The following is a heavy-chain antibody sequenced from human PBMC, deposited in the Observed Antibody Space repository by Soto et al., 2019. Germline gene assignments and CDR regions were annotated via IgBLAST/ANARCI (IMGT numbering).Heavy chain of an antibody. J-gene: IGHJ5*02. CDR1: GGFISTYL. Sequence: PSETLSLTCTVSGGFISTYLWSWIRQVPGKGPEWIGYIFYNGTTNYNPSLKSRVTMSVDTSKNQFSLKLNSVTAADTAVYYCARSPTQIRFLVLWLDPSGPGTKVTVYS. V-gene: IGHV4-59*01. CDR2: IFYNGTT. CDR3: ARSPTQIRFLVLWLDP. D-gene: IGHD3-3*01.